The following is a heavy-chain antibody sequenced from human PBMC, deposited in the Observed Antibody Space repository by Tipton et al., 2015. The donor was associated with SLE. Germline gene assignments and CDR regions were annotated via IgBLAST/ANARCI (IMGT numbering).Heavy chain of an antibody. J-gene: IGHJ6*03. CDR3: ARDTLDTAMVRGIYYYYYMDV. Sequence: LRLSCTVSGGSISSGRYYWSWIRQPAGKGLEWIGRIYTSGSTNYNPSLKSRVTISVDTSKNQFSLKLSSVTAADTAVYYCARDTLDTAMVRGIYYYYYMDVWGKGTTVTVSS. D-gene: IGHD5-18*01. CDR1: GGSISSGRYY. V-gene: IGHV4-61*02. CDR2: IYTSGST.